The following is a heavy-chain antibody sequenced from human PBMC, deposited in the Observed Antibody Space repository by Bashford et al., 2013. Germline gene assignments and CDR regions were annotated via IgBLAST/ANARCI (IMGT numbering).Heavy chain of an antibody. Sequence: GGSLRLSCAASGFTFDDYAMHWVRQVPGKGLEWVSGISWNSGNIVYADSVKGRFTISRDNAKNSLYVQMNSLRAEDTALYYCAKDSSTGINAGRGAFDIWGQGTKVTVSS. J-gene: IGHJ3*02. D-gene: IGHD1-1*01. CDR3: AKDSSTGINAGRGAFDI. V-gene: IGHV3-9*01. CDR1: GFTFDDYA. CDR2: ISWNSGNI.